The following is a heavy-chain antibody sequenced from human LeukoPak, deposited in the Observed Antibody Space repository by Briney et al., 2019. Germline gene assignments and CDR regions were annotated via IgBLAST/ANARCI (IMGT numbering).Heavy chain of an antibody. V-gene: IGHV3-30-3*01. J-gene: IGHJ4*02. CDR3: ARDAQSGAFSDFDY. Sequence: GGSLRLSCEASGFTFGNYAIHWVRQVPGEGLECVAIITHNGGTQYYADSVKGRFTISRDNSQSTVFLQMNSLRPEDTAVYYCARDAQSGAFSDFDYWGQGTLVTVSS. D-gene: IGHD1-26*01. CDR2: ITHNGGTQ. CDR1: GFTFGNYA.